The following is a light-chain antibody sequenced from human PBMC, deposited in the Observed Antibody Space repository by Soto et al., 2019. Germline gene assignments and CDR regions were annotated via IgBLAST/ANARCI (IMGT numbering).Light chain of an antibody. J-gene: IGKJ1*01. Sequence: DIPMTESPSTLSASVGDIVSITCRASQSISSWLAWYQQKPGKAPKLLIYDASSLESGVPSRFSGSGSGTEFTLTISSLQPDDFASYYCQQYNSYRAFGQATKVDTK. CDR2: DAS. CDR1: QSISSW. CDR3: QQYNSYRA. V-gene: IGKV1-5*01.